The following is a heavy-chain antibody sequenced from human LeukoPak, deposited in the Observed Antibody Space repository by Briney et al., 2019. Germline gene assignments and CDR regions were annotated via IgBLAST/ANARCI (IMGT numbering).Heavy chain of an antibody. CDR1: GFTFSSYA. J-gene: IGHJ4*02. Sequence: GGSLRLSCAASGFTFSSYAMSWVRQAPGKGLEWVSAISGSGGSTYYAGSVKGRFTISRDNSKNTLYLQMNSLRAEDTAVYYCAGGAYCGGDCYSFDYWGQGALVTVSS. V-gene: IGHV3-23*01. CDR3: AGGAYCGGDCYSFDY. CDR2: ISGSGGST. D-gene: IGHD2-21*02.